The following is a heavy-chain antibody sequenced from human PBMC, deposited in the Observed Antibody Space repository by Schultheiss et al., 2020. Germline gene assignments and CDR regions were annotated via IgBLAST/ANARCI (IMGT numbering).Heavy chain of an antibody. V-gene: IGHV4-31*03. D-gene: IGHD3-9*01. J-gene: IGHJ4*02. CDR3: ARGLRYFDWLLSN. CDR2: IYYSGST. Sequence: SETLSLTCTVSGGSISSGDYYWSWIRQPPGKGLEWIGYIYYSGSTYYNPSLKSRVTISVDTSKNQFSLKLSSVTAADTAVYYCARGLRYFDWLLSNWGQGTLVTVSS. CDR1: GGSISSGDYY.